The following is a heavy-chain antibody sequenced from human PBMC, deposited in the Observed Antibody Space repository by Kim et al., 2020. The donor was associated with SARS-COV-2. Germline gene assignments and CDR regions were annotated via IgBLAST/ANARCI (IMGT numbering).Heavy chain of an antibody. J-gene: IGHJ3*02. D-gene: IGHD6-13*01. CDR3: ARTMYSSSWYAFDI. Sequence: AQKLQGRVTIAADKSTSTAYMELSSLRSEDTAVYYCARTMYSSSWYAFDIWGQGTMVTVSS. V-gene: IGHV1-69*02.